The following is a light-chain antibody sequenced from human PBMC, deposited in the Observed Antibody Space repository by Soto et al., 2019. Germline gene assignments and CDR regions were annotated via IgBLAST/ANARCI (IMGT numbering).Light chain of an antibody. CDR1: SSDVGGYNF. Sequence: QLVLTQPASVSGSPGQSITISCTGTSSDVGGYNFVSWYQQHPGKAPRLIIYEVSSRPSGVSYRFSGSKSGNTASLTISGLHAEDEADYYCSSYTLRNTLVLFGGGTKVTVL. J-gene: IGLJ3*02. V-gene: IGLV2-14*01. CDR3: SSYTLRNTLVL. CDR2: EVS.